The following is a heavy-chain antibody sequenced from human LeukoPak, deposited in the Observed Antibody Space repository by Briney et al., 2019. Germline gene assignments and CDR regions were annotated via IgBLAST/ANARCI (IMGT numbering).Heavy chain of an antibody. V-gene: IGHV4-59*01. J-gene: IGHJ6*02. D-gene: IGHD1-1*01. CDR2: IYYSGST. Sequence: SETLSLTCTVSGGSLSSYYWSWIRQPPGKGLEWIGYIYYSGSTNYNPSLKSRVTISVDTSKNQFSLKLSSVTAADTAVYYCARDKYRWNDGSYGMDVWGQGTTVTVSS. CDR3: ARDKYRWNDGSYGMDV. CDR1: GGSLSSYY.